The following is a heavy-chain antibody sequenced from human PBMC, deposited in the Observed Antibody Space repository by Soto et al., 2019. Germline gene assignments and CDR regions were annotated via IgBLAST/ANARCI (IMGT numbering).Heavy chain of an antibody. CDR2: IIPLFGTI. J-gene: IGHJ6*02. CDR3: ARAPPTCIGGSCYKGSQYYYYNMDV. Sequence: ASVKVSCKASGGTFSTYAINWVRQAPGLGLEWLGGIIPLFGTITYAQKFQGRVTITADESTSTAYMDLSSLGSEDTAVYFCARAPPTCIGGSCYKGSQYYYYNMDVWGQGTTVTVSS. D-gene: IGHD2-15*01. CDR1: GGTFSTYA. V-gene: IGHV1-69*13.